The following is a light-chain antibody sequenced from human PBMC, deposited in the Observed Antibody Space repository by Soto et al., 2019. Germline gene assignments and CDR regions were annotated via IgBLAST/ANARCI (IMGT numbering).Light chain of an antibody. Sequence: TQSPGTLSLSPGEGSTVSCRASQSMTTKLAWYQQNPGQAPRLLIHGTFTRATGIPARFSGSGSGTELTVTISTLQSEDFAVYYCQQSNNLPWTVGQGTEVDSK. J-gene: IGKJ1*01. CDR3: QQSNNLPWT. CDR1: QSMTTK. V-gene: IGKV3-15*01. CDR2: GTF.